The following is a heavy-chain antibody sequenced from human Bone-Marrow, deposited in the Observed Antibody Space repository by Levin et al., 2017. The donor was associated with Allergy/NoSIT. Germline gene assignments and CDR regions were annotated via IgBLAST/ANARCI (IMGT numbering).Heavy chain of an antibody. J-gene: IGHJ4*02. CDR1: GFSLSTSGVG. CDR2: IFWDDDE. V-gene: IGHV2-5*02. D-gene: IGHD4-17*01. Sequence: NGSGPTLVKPTQTLTLTCTFSGFSLSTSGVGVGWIRQPPGKALEWLAVIFWDDDERYSPSLKSRLSITKDTSKNQVVLTMTNVDPVDTATYYCAQEDLYGDYAAHWGQGTLVTVSS. CDR3: AQEDLYGDYAAH.